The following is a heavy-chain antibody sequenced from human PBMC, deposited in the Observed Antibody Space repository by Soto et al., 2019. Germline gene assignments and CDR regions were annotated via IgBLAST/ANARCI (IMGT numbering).Heavy chain of an antibody. D-gene: IGHD2-15*01. J-gene: IGHJ3*02. Sequence: ASVKVSCKASGYTFTSYDINWLRQATGQGLEWMGWMNPNSGNTGYAQKFQGRVTMTRNTSISTAYMELSSLRSEDTAVYYCARELGYCSGGRCYGGAFDIWGQGTMVTVSS. CDR1: GYTFTSYD. V-gene: IGHV1-8*01. CDR2: MNPNSGNT. CDR3: ARELGYCSGGRCYGGAFDI.